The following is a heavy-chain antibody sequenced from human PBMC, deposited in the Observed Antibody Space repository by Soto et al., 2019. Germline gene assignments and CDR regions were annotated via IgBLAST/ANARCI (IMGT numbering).Heavy chain of an antibody. CDR1: GVSFSGYY. Sequence: SETLSLTCAVYGVSFSGYYWSWIRQPPGKGLEWIGEINHSGSINYNPSLKSRVSISVDTSKNQFSLKLSSLTAADTAVYYCARIVGVTHFYPYYGMDVWGQGIMVTVSS. CDR3: ARIVGVTHFYPYYGMDV. CDR2: INHSGSI. D-gene: IGHD1-26*01. V-gene: IGHV4-34*01. J-gene: IGHJ6*02.